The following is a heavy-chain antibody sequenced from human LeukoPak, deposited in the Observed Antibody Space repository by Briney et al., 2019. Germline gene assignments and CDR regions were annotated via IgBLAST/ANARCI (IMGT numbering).Heavy chain of an antibody. CDR1: GYTFTGYY. J-gene: IGHJ4*02. CDR2: INPNSGGT. D-gene: IGHD3-10*01. Sequence: ASVKVSCKASGYTFTGYYMHWVRQAPGQGLERMGWINPNSGGTNYAQKFQGRVTMTRDTSISTAYMELSRLRSDDTAVYYCARGPGRYYGSGSYFVFWGQGTLVTVSS. V-gene: IGHV1-2*02. CDR3: ARGPGRYYGSGSYFVF.